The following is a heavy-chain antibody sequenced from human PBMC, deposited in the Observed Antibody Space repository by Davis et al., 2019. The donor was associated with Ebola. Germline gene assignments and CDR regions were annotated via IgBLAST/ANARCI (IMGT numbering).Heavy chain of an antibody. D-gene: IGHD2-15*01. Sequence: GESLKISCAASGFTFSSYSMNWVRQAPGKGLEWVSSISSSSSYIYYADSVKGRFTISRDNAKNSLYLQMNSLRAEDTAVYYCARGCSGGSCFLHYWGQGTLVTVSS. J-gene: IGHJ4*02. CDR3: ARGCSGGSCFLHY. CDR1: GFTFSSYS. V-gene: IGHV3-21*01. CDR2: ISSSSSYI.